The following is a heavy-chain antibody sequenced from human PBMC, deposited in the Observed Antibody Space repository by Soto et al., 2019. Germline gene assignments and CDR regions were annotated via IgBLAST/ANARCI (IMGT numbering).Heavy chain of an antibody. J-gene: IGHJ6*02. CDR2: IDRRSDI. CDR1: VFTFSSYS. Sequence: PVGSLRLSCASSVFTFSSYSIHCVRQSPGKWLEWVSSIDRRSDIYYADSVKGRFTISRDNAKNSVSLQMNSLRAEDTAVYYCAREETDWQLAYGLDVWGQGTSVNV. CDR3: AREETDWQLAYGLDV. V-gene: IGHV3-21*01. D-gene: IGHD3-9*01.